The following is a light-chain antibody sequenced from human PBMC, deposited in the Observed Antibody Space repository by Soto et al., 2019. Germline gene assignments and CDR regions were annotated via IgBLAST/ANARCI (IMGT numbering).Light chain of an antibody. V-gene: IGKV1-5*03. J-gene: IGKJ1*01. CDR1: QTISSW. CDR2: NVS. CDR3: QHYNSYSEA. Sequence: DIQMTQSPSTLSGSVGDRVTITCRASQTISSWLAWYQQKPGKAPKLLIYNVSTLKSGVPSRFSGSGSGTEFTLTISSLQPDDFATYYCQHYNSYSEAFGQRTKV.